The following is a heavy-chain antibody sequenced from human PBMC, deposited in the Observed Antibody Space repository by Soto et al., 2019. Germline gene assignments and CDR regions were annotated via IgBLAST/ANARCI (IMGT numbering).Heavy chain of an antibody. D-gene: IGHD2-8*02. V-gene: IGHV4-4*02. CDR3: ASSSTDGYYFDY. Sequence: ETLSLTGSVSGVSISSSNWWSWVRQPPGKGLEWIGEIYHSGSTNYNPSLKSRVTISVDKSKNQFSLKLSSVTAADTAVYYCASSSTDGYYFDYWGQGTLVTVYS. CDR1: GVSISSSNW. J-gene: IGHJ4*02. CDR2: IYHSGST.